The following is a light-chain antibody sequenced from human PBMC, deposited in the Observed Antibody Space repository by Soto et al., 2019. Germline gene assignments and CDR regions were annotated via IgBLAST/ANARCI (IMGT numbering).Light chain of an antibody. CDR1: QSVSSS. Sequence: EIVLTQSPATLSLSPGERATLSCRASQSVSSSLAWYQQKPGQAPRLLIYDASNRATGIPARFSGSGSGTDFTLTFSSLEPEDFAVYYCQQRRNWLYTFGQGTKVEIK. CDR2: DAS. CDR3: QQRRNWLYT. J-gene: IGKJ2*01. V-gene: IGKV3-11*01.